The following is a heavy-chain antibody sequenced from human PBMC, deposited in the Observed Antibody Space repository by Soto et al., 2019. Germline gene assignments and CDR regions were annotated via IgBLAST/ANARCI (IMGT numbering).Heavy chain of an antibody. Sequence: GGSLRLSCAASGFTFSSFWMSWVRQAPGKGLEWVANIKTDGSETHYVDSVKGRFTISRDNPKTSLYLQMNSLRVEDTAVYFWTSDRYPRFYHGSGSYPYYWGQGTPVTVSS. CDR1: GFTFSSFW. CDR2: IKTDGSET. V-gene: IGHV3-7*03. CDR3: TSDRYPRFYHGSGSYPYY. D-gene: IGHD3-10*01. J-gene: IGHJ4*02.